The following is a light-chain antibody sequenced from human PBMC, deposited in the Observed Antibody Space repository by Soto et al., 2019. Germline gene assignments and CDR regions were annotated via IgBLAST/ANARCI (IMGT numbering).Light chain of an antibody. CDR3: QQYNSYLYT. J-gene: IGKJ2*01. Sequence: DLQMTQSPSTLSASVGDRVTITCRASQSISSWLAWYQQKPGKAPKLLIYKASSLESGVPSRSSGSGSGTEFTLTISSLQPDDFATYYCQQYNSYLYTFGQGTKLEIK. V-gene: IGKV1-5*03. CDR1: QSISSW. CDR2: KAS.